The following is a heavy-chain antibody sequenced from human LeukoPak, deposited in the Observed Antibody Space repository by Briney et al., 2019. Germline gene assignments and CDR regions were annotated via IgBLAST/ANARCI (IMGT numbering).Heavy chain of an antibody. D-gene: IGHD5-24*01. Sequence: RGSPCLSRAASGFTSYSYATHWVCQAPGKGLEWVSLISGDGGSTYYADSMKGRFTISRDNSKNSLYLQMNSLRTEDTALYYCARDSHQFFQLSGRGTLLTVSS. CDR1: GFTSYSYA. J-gene: IGHJ1*01. CDR3: ARDSHQFFQL. V-gene: IGHV3-43*02. CDR2: ISGDGGST.